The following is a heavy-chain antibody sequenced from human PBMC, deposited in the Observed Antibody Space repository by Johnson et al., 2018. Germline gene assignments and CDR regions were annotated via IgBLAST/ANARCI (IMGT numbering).Heavy chain of an antibody. J-gene: IGHJ6*03. CDR1: GFTFSSYA. V-gene: IGHV3-30*03. D-gene: IGHD2-2*01. CDR2: ISYDGSNK. CDR3: ARDDCSSTSCYAGNYYYYMDV. Sequence: QVQLGQSGGGVVQPGRSLRLSCAASGFTFSSYAMHWVRQAPGKGLEWVAVISYDGSNKYYADSVKGRFTISIDNSKNTLYLQMNSLRAEDTAVYYCARDDCSSTSCYAGNYYYYMDVWGQGTTVTVSS.